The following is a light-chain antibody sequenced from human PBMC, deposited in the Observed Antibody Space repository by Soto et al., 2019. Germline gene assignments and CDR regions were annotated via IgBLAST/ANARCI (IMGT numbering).Light chain of an antibody. J-gene: IGKJ1*01. CDR3: QHYRSQT. CDR1: QSVSSNY. Sequence: EVVLTQSPGTLSLSPGERATLSCRASQSVSSNYLAWYQQRPGQAPRLLIYGASSRATGIPDRFSGSGSGTDFTLIISRLETEDSEVYFCQHYRSQTFGQGTKVDIK. CDR2: GAS. V-gene: IGKV3-20*01.